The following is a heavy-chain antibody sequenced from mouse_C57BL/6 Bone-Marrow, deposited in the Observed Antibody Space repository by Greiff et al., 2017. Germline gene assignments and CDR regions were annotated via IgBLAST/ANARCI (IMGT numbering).Heavy chain of an antibody. CDR2: ISDGGSYT. CDR3: ARERYGSSYDYAMDY. J-gene: IGHJ4*01. Sequence: DVMLVESGGGLVKPGGSLKLSCAASGFTFSSYSMSWVRQTPEKSLEWVATISDGGSYTNYPANVKGRFTISRDNTKNNLYLQMSHLKSEDTAMYYCARERYGSSYDYAMDYGGQGTSVTVSA. CDR1: GFTFSSYS. D-gene: IGHD1-1*01. V-gene: IGHV5-4*01.